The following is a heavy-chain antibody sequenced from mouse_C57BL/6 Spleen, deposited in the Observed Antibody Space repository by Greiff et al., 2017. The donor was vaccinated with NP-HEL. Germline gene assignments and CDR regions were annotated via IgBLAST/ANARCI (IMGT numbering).Heavy chain of an antibody. CDR3: ARGGYYGSSYRDWYFDV. Sequence: VMLVESGAELARPGASVKMSCKASGYTFTSYTMHWVKQRPGQGLEWIGYINPSSGYTKYNQKFKDKATLTADKSSSTAYMQLSSLTSEDSAVYYCARGGYYGSSYRDWYFDVWGTGTTVTVSS. CDR1: GYTFTSYT. D-gene: IGHD1-1*01. CDR2: INPSSGYT. J-gene: IGHJ1*03. V-gene: IGHV1-4*01.